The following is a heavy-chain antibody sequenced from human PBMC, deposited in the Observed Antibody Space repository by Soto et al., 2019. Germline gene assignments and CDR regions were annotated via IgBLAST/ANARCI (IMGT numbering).Heavy chain of an antibody. CDR1: RFTVSSNY. CDR2: LYSGGTT. CDR3: ARETVTSGGGAFDI. Sequence: EVQLVESGGGLIQPGGSLRLSCAASRFTVSSNYMSWVRQAPGEVLEWVSVLYSGGTTYYADSVKGRFTISRDNSKNTLYLQMTSLRAEDTAVYYCARETVTSGGGAFDIWGQGTMVTVSS. D-gene: IGHD4-17*01. J-gene: IGHJ3*02. V-gene: IGHV3-53*01.